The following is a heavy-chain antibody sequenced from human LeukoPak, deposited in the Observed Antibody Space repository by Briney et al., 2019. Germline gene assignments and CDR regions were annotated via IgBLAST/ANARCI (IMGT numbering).Heavy chain of an antibody. V-gene: IGHV1-69*04. CDR2: IIPILGIA. CDR3: ARDLRDSGSWYEWQEDYYYYGMDV. J-gene: IGHJ6*02. D-gene: IGHD6-13*01. Sequence: SVKVSCKASGGTFSSYAISWVRQAPGQGLEWMGRIIPILGIANYAQKFQGRVTITADKSTSTAYMELSSLRSEDTAVYYCARDLRDSGSWYEWQEDYYYYGMDVWGQGTTVTVSS. CDR1: GGTFSSYA.